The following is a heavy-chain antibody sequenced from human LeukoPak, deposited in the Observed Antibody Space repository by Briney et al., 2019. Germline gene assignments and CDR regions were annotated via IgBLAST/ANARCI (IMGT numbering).Heavy chain of an antibody. CDR2: ISTTSSYF. V-gene: IGHV3-21*01. Sequence: GGSLRLSCAASGFTFRTYSMNWVRQAPGKGLEWVSSISTTSSYFYYADSVKGRFTISRDNAKTALFLQMSSLRAEDTAVYYCARVGPPSYAMDVWGQGTTVTVSS. CDR3: ARVGPPSYAMDV. D-gene: IGHD3-16*01. CDR1: GFTFRTYS. J-gene: IGHJ6*02.